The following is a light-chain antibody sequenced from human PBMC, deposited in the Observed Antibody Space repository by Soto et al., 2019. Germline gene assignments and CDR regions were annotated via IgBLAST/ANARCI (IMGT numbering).Light chain of an antibody. CDR1: QSVGSS. CDR2: GAS. CDR3: QQYNNWPPWT. Sequence: EIVMTQSPATLSVSPGERASLSCRASQSVGSSLACYQQKPGQAPRLLIYGASTRATGIPARFSGSGSGTEFTLTISSLQSEDFALYYCQQYNNWPPWTFGQGTKVDNK. J-gene: IGKJ1*01. V-gene: IGKV3-15*01.